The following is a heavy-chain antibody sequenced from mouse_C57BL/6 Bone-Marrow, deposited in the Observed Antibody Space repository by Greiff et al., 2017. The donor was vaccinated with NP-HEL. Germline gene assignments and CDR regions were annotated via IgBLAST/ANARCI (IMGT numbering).Heavy chain of an antibody. V-gene: IGHV5-4*01. Sequence: EVQVVESGGGLVKPGGSLKLSCAASGFTFSSYAMSWVRQTPEKRLEWVATISDGGSYTYYPDNVKGRFTISRDNAKNNLYLQMSHLKSEDTAMYYCARGGYYLFAYWGQGTLVTVSA. D-gene: IGHD2-3*01. CDR1: GFTFSSYA. J-gene: IGHJ3*01. CDR3: ARGGYYLFAY. CDR2: ISDGGSYT.